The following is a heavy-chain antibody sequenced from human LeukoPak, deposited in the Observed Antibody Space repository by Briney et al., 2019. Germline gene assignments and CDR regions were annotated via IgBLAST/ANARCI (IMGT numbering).Heavy chain of an antibody. D-gene: IGHD3-22*01. CDR2: IYYSGGT. V-gene: IGHV4-31*03. CDR3: ARGGGNYDSSGYLNWFDP. CDR1: GGSISSGGYY. Sequence: SETLSLTCTVSGGSISSGGYYWSWIRQHPGKGLEWIGYIYYSGGTYYNPSLKSRVTISVDTSKNQFSLKLSSVTAADTAVYYCARGGGNYDSSGYLNWFDPWGQGTLVTVSS. J-gene: IGHJ5*02.